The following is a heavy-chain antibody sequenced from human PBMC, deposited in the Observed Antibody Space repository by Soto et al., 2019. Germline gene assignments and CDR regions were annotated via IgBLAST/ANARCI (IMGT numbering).Heavy chain of an antibody. J-gene: IGHJ4*02. CDR2: ISAYNGNT. D-gene: IGHD3-16*02. CDR1: GYTFTSYV. Sequence: GASVKVSCKASGYTFTSYVISWVRQAPGQGLEWMGWISAYNGNTNYAQKLQGRVTMTTDTSTSTAYMELRSLRSDDTAVYYCAIMITFGGVIVPSHWGQGTLVTVSS. CDR3: AIMITFGGVIVPSH. V-gene: IGHV1-18*01.